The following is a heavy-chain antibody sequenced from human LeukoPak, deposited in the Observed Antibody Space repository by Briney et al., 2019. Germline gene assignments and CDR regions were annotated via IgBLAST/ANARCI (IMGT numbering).Heavy chain of an antibody. CDR2: ISSSGRTI. CDR3: ARDRGYDH. D-gene: IGHD5-12*01. J-gene: IGHJ4*02. Sequence: GGSLRLSCAASGFTFSSYEMNWVRQAPGKGLEWVSYISSSGRTIHYADSVKGRFTISRDNAKNSLYLQMNSLRAEDTAVYYCARDRGYDHWGQGTLVTVSS. V-gene: IGHV3-48*03. CDR1: GFTFSSYE.